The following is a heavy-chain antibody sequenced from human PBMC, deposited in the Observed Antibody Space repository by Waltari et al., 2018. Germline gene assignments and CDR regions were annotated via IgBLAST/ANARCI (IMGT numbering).Heavy chain of an antibody. J-gene: IGHJ1*01. D-gene: IGHD4-17*01. CDR1: GGSISTNYH. V-gene: IGHV4-39*01. CDR2: MEDRGSK. CDR3: GRIAFGDEGGYFQY. Sequence: HLQLQESGPGLVKPSETLSLTCPPSGGSISTNYHWGWIRQPPGKGLEWMGNMEDRGSKFYNPSLESRVTISLETWKNQFSLRLSSVGAADTAVYFCGRIAFGDEGGYFQYWGQGTLVTVSS.